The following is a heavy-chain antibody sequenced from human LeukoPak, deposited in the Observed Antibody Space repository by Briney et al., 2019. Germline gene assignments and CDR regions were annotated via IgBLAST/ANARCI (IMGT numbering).Heavy chain of an antibody. CDR1: GYTFTNYD. D-gene: IGHD2-2*01. CDR2: MNPNSGNT. V-gene: IGHV1-8*01. J-gene: IGHJ5*02. Sequence: GASVRVSCKTSGYTFTNYDINWVRQATGQGLEWMGWMNPNSGNTGYAQKFQGRATMTRNTSISTAYMELSSLRSEDTAVYYCASPLCGSPACHPPEWSDPWGKGTLATVSS. CDR3: ASPLCGSPACHPPEWSDP.